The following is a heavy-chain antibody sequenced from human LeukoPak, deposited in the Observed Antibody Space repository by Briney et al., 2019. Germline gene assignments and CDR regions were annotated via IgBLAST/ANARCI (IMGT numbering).Heavy chain of an antibody. D-gene: IGHD4-17*01. V-gene: IGHV3-21*01. CDR3: ARARAPVTRISSFDI. CDR1: GFTFSNYS. J-gene: IGHJ3*02. CDR2: ISSSSNYI. Sequence: GGSLRLSCASSGFTFSNYSMNWVRQAQGRGLDWVSSISSSSNYIYYADSVKGRFTISRDNAKNSLYLQMNSLRAEDTAVYYCARARAPVTRISSFDIWGQGTMVTVSS.